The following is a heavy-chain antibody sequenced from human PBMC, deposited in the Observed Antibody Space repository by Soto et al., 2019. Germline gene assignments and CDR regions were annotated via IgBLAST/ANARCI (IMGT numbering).Heavy chain of an antibody. D-gene: IGHD6-6*01. Sequence: QVQLVESGGGLVKPGGSLRLSCAASGFTFSGYNMSWIRQAPGKGLEWVSYITSSGSNTFDAESVKGRFTISRDNTMNLLYLQMNSLSAEDTDVYYCERRGTISSAHHFDHWGQGTLVTVSS. J-gene: IGHJ4*02. CDR3: ERRGTISSAHHFDH. V-gene: IGHV3-11*01. CDR2: ITSSGSNT. CDR1: GFTFSGYN.